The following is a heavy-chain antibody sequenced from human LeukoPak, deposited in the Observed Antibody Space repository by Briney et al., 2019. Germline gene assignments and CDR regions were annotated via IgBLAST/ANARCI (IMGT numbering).Heavy chain of an antibody. Sequence: ASVKVSCKASGYTFTSYYMHWVRQAPGQGLEWMGIINPSGGSTSYAQKFQGRVTMTRDTSTSTVYMELSSLRSEDTAVYYCARGGGKGYCSSTSCPVTGLDYWGQGTLVTVSS. CDR2: INPSGGST. J-gene: IGHJ4*02. CDR3: ARGGGKGYCSSTSCPVTGLDY. V-gene: IGHV1-46*01. D-gene: IGHD2-2*01. CDR1: GYTFTSYY.